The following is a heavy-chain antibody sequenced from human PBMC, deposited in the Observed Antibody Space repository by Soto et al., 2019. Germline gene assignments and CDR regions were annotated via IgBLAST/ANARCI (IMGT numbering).Heavy chain of an antibody. CDR2: IYPGDSDT. V-gene: IGHV5-51*01. Sequence: PWESLTISCQGSGYSFTSYWIGWVRPLPGKGLWWMGIIYPGDSDTRYSPSFQGQVTISADKSISTAYLQWSSPKASDTAMYYCARQGSNGAYYYYGMDVWGQGNTVTVSS. D-gene: IGHD2-8*01. CDR1: GYSFTSYW. CDR3: ARQGSNGAYYYYGMDV. J-gene: IGHJ6*02.